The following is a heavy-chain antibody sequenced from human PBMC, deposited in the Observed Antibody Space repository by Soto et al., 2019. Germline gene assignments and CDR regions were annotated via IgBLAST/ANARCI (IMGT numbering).Heavy chain of an antibody. V-gene: IGHV1-8*01. CDR3: ARGNPFNYAGFEV. J-gene: IGHJ6*02. CDR1: GYTFSDFD. D-gene: IGHD3-16*01. Sequence: ASVKVSCKASGYTFSDFDINWLRQASGQGPEWMGWMNAKSGDTFFGQRFQGKFNMTWDTALSTAYMEVGSLTSDDTAMYYCARGNPFNYAGFEVWGQGTTVTVSS. CDR2: MNAKSGDT.